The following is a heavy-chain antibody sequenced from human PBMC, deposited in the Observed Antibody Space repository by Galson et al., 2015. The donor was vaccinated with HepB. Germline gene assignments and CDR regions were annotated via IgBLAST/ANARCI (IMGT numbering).Heavy chain of an antibody. CDR2: ISRSSGYI. CDR1: GFTFSSYS. J-gene: IGHJ4*02. D-gene: IGHD4-17*01. CDR3: ARRYGDYTIGFYFDY. Sequence: SLRLSCAASGFTFSSYSMSWVRQAPGKGLEWVSFISRSSGYILSADSVKGRFTISRDNAKTSLFLQMNSLRDEDTAVYYCARRYGDYTIGFYFDYWGQGTLVTVSS. V-gene: IGHV3-48*02.